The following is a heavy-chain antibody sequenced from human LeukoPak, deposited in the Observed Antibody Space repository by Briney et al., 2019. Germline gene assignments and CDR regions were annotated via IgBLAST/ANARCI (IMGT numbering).Heavy chain of an antibody. CDR2: INHSGST. CDR1: GGSFSGYY. J-gene: IGHJ5*02. CDR3: ARADVIVVVPAASGWFDP. V-gene: IGHV4-34*01. Sequence: SETLSLTCVVYGGSFSGYYWSWIRQPPGKGLEWIGEINHSGSTNYNPSLKSRVTISVDTSKNQFSLKLSSVTAADTAVYYCARADVIVVVPAASGWFDPWGQGTLVTVSS. D-gene: IGHD2-2*01.